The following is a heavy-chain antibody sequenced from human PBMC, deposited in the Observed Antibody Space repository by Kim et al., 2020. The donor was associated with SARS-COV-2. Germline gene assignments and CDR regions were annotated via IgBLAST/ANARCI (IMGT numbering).Heavy chain of an antibody. V-gene: IGHV7-4-1*02. J-gene: IGHJ5*02. Sequence: YAQGFTGRFVFSLDTSVSTAYLQISSLKAEDTAVYYCARGDIVATTTFDPWGQGTLVTVSS. CDR3: ARGDIVATTTFDP. D-gene: IGHD5-12*01.